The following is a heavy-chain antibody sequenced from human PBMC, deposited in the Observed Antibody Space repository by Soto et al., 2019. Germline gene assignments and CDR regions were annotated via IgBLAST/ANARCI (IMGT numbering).Heavy chain of an antibody. CDR1: GFTFSSYW. J-gene: IGHJ4*02. V-gene: IGHV3-7*01. CDR3: ARGYRFLEWYYFDY. Sequence: GGSLRLSCAASGFTFSSYWMSWVRQAPGKGLEWVANIKQDGSEKYYVDSVKGRFTISRDNAKNSLYLQMNSLRAEDTVVYYCARGYRFLEWYYFDYWGQGTLVTVSS. D-gene: IGHD3-3*01. CDR2: IKQDGSEK.